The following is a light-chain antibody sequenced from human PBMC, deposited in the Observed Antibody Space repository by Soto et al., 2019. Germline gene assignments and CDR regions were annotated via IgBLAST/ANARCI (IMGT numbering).Light chain of an antibody. CDR3: CSYAGRDTLYV. CDR1: STDVGGYNY. CDR2: DVS. J-gene: IGLJ1*01. Sequence: QSALNQPRSVSGSPGQSVTISCTGTSTDVGGYNYVSWYQQHPGKVPKLMIYDVSKRPSGVPDRLSGSKSGNTASLTISGLQAEDEADYYCCSYAGRDTLYVFGSGTKVTVL. V-gene: IGLV2-11*01.